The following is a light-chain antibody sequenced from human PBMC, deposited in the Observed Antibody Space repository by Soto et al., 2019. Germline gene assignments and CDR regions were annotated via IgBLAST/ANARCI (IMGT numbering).Light chain of an antibody. CDR3: QSYDSSLSTYV. Sequence: QSVLTQPPSVSGAPGQRVTISCTGSSSNIGAGYDVHWYQQLPGTAPKLLIYGNSNRPSGVPDRFSGSKSGTSAPLAITGLQAEDEADYYCQSYDSSLSTYVFGTGTKLTVL. CDR2: GNS. V-gene: IGLV1-40*01. J-gene: IGLJ1*01. CDR1: SSNIGAGYD.